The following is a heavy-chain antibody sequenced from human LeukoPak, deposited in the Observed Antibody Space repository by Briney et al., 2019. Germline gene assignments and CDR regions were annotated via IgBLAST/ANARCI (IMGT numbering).Heavy chain of an antibody. V-gene: IGHV3-23*01. CDR3: AKGRSSVKGAFDI. Sequence: ETLSLTCTVSGGSVSSGGYYWSWVRQAPGKGLEWVSAISGSGGSTYYADSVKGRFTISRDNSKNTLYLQMNSLRAEDTAVYYCAKGRSSVKGAFDIWGQGTMVTVSS. J-gene: IGHJ3*02. CDR1: GGSVSSGGYY. CDR2: ISGSGGST. D-gene: IGHD2-8*01.